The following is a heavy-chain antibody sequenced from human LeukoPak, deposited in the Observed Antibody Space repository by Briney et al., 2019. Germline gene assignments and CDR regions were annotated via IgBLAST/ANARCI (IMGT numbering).Heavy chain of an antibody. D-gene: IGHD2-2*01. CDR2: TYYRSTWYN. CDR1: GDSVSSNSVT. J-gene: IGHJ5*02. Sequence: SQTLSLTCAISGDSVSSNSVTWNWNRQSPSRVLEWLGRTYYRSTWYNDYAVSVRGRITVNPDTSKNQFSLHLNSVTPEDTAVYYCARRLTQYDCFDPWGQGILVTVSS. CDR3: ARRLTQYDCFDP. V-gene: IGHV6-1*01.